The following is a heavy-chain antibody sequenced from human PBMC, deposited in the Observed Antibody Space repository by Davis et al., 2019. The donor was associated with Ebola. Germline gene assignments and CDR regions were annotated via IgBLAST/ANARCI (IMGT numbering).Heavy chain of an antibody. CDR2: IYHSGST. Sequence: SETLSLTCSVSGGSIRNTNYYCSWVRQPPGKGLEWIREIYHSGSTNYNPSLKSRVTISVDKSKNQFSLKLSSVTAADTAVYYCARDRRITLGYYGMDVWGQGTTVTVSS. CDR1: GGSIRNTNYY. D-gene: IGHD1-20*01. V-gene: IGHV4-4*02. J-gene: IGHJ6*02. CDR3: ARDRRITLGYYGMDV.